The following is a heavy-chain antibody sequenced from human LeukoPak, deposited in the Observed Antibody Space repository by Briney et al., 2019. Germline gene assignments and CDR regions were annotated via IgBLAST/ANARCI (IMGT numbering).Heavy chain of an antibody. J-gene: IGHJ4*02. CDR3: ARVGSWYLPSLWYYFDY. V-gene: IGHV3-66*01. CDR2: IYSGGST. D-gene: IGHD6-13*01. CDR1: GFTVSSNY. Sequence: GGSLRLSCAASGFTVSSNYMSWVRQAPGKGLAWVSVIYSGGSTYYADSVKGRFTISRDNSKNTLYLQMNSLRAEDTAVYYCARVGSWYLPSLWYYFDYWGQGTLVTVSS.